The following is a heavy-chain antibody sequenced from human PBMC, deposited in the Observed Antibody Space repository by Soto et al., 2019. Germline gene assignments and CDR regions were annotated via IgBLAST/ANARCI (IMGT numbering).Heavy chain of an antibody. V-gene: IGHV3-15*01. CDR1: GISFNDAW. J-gene: IGHJ4*02. CDR3: TTGPPVRGPCSGGSCY. CDR2: IRSRSVGATT. D-gene: IGHD2-15*01. Sequence: EVQLVESGGGLVKPGGSLRLSCAASGISFNDAWISWVRQAPGQGLEWIGRIRSRSVGATTDYASPVKGRFTLSRDDSPNTVSLQMNILKTEDTGVYYCTTGPPVRGPCSGGSCYWGQGTLVTVSS.